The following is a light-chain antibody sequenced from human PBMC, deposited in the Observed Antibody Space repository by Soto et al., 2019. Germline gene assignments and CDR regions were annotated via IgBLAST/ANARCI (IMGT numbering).Light chain of an antibody. CDR2: KAS. Sequence: DVAMTQSPLSLSITLGQPASISCTSSQSLVNSDGNSYLNWFHQRPGQSPRRLLYKASNRDSGVPDRFSGSGSVTDIALKISRVEAEDVGFYYWRQGRYWPSFGRGTRLEI. V-gene: IGKV2-30*01. CDR1: QSLVNSDGNSY. CDR3: RQGRYWPS. J-gene: IGKJ2*03.